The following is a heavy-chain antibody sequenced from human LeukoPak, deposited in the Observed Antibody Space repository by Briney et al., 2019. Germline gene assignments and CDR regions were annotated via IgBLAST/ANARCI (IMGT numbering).Heavy chain of an antibody. Sequence: QPGGSLRLSCAASGFTFSNYWMSWVRQAPGKGLEWVANIKRDGSEKYYVDSVKGRFTISRDNAKNSLYLQMNSLRGEDTAVYYCVRVKYYDFWSGNDAFDMWGQGTMVTVSS. D-gene: IGHD3-3*01. CDR1: GFTFSNYW. CDR3: VRVKYYDFWSGNDAFDM. V-gene: IGHV3-7*01. CDR2: IKRDGSEK. J-gene: IGHJ3*02.